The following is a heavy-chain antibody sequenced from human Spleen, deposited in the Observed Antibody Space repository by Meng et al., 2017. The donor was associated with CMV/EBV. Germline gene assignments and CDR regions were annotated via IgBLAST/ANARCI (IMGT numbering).Heavy chain of an antibody. CDR2: ISGGADST. CDR3: AKSPYCGSTSCYRPAFDY. CDR1: FSNYG. V-gene: IGHV3-23*01. J-gene: IGHJ4*02. D-gene: IGHD2-2*01. Sequence: FSNYGMSWVRQVPGRGLEWVSTISGGADSTYYADSVKGHFTISRDNSKNTLYRQMNSLRAEDTAVYYCAKSPYCGSTSCYRPAFDYWGQGTLVTVSS.